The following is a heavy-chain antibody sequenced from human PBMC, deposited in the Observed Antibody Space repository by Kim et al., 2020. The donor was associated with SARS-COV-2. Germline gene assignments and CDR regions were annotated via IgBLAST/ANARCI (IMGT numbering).Heavy chain of an antibody. CDR1: GFTFSSYW. CDR2: TNRDGSST. D-gene: IGHD5-18*01. J-gene: IGHJ6*02. V-gene: IGHV3-74*01. Sequence: GGSLRLSCAASGFTFSSYWMHWVRQAPGKGLVWVSRTNRDGSSTSYADSVKGRFTISRDNAKNTLYLQMNSLRAEDTAVYYCARGVDTAMEYLYYYYYGLDVWGQGTTVTVSS. CDR3: ARGVDTAMEYLYYYYYGLDV.